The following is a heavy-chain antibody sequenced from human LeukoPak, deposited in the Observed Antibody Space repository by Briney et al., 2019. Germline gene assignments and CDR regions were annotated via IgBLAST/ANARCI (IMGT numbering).Heavy chain of an antibody. CDR1: GFSISTYS. CDR3: ARLFGGVTTFDY. J-gene: IGHJ4*02. V-gene: IGHV3-7*01. Sequence: GGSLRLSCAASGFSISTYSMSWVRQGPGKGLKWVATINPDGSVRHYVGSVQGRFTISRDDAENSVYLQMNTLIAEDTAVYYCARLFGGVTTFDYWGQGTLVTVSS. CDR2: INPDGSVR. D-gene: IGHD4-17*01.